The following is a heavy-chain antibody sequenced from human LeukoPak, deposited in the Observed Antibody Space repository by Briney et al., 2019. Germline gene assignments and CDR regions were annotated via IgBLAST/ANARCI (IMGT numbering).Heavy chain of an antibody. CDR3: ARDEAVGASVY. CDR1: GFTVSSNY. Sequence: GGSLRLSCAASGFTVSSNYMSWVRQAPGKGLEWVSVIYSGGSTYYAESVKGRFTISRDNSKNTLYLQMNSLRAEDTAVYYCARDEAVGASVYWGQGTLVIVSS. V-gene: IGHV3-66*01. CDR2: IYSGGST. J-gene: IGHJ4*02. D-gene: IGHD1-26*01.